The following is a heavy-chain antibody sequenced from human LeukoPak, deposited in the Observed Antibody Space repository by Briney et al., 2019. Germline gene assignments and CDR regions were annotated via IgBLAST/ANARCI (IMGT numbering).Heavy chain of an antibody. Sequence: ASVRVSCKASGYTFTAYFIHWVRQAPGQGLEWMGWINSSSGDTGQAQQFQGRVTMTRDTSSTTVYMELSRLTSDDTAVYYCARLGPNYTGSGSYFDYWGQGTLLTVFS. V-gene: IGHV1-2*02. D-gene: IGHD3-10*01. J-gene: IGHJ4*02. CDR2: INSSSGDT. CDR1: GYTFTAYF. CDR3: ARLGPNYTGSGSYFDY.